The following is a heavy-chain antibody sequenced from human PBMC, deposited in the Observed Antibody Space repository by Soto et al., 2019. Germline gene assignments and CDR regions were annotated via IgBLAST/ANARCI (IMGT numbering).Heavy chain of an antibody. CDR3: VRPDIPSRSSGYQYPFDF. V-gene: IGHV5-51*01. J-gene: IGHJ4*02. Sequence: EVQLVQSGAEVEKPGESLRISCKASGYIFNIYWIGWVRQMPGKGLEWMGVIYPGDSDTRYSPSFQGQVSISVDKSISTAYLRWSSLKASDTAIYYCVRPDIPSRSSGYQYPFDFWGQGTQVTVSS. CDR2: IYPGDSDT. D-gene: IGHD3-22*01. CDR1: GYIFNIYW.